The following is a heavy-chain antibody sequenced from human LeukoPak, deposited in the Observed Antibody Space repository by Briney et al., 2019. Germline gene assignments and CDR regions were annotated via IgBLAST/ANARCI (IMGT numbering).Heavy chain of an antibody. V-gene: IGHV1-69*04. Sequence: SVKVSCKASGGTFSSYAISWVRQAPGQGLEWMGRIIPILGIANYAQKFQGRVTITADKSTSTAYMELSSLRSEDTAVYYCAREHGETTTNGHYFDYWGQGTLVTVSS. D-gene: IGHD4-17*01. CDR3: AREHGETTTNGHYFDY. J-gene: IGHJ4*02. CDR1: GGTFSSYA. CDR2: IIPILGIA.